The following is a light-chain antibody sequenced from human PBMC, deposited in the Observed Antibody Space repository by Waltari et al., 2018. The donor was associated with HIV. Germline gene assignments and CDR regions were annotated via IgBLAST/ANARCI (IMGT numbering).Light chain of an antibody. J-gene: IGKJ2*01. CDR3: MQVVQTPPT. V-gene: IGKV2-28*01. CDR1: ESLLYTDSYNY. Sequence: DIVMTQSPLSLPVSPGEPASISCVADESLLYTDSYNYLDWYVQRPGRSPQLLVYLASNRASGVPDRFRGTGAGTNFTLTISRVKTEDVGVYFCMQVVQTPPTFGQGTTLEIK. CDR2: LAS.